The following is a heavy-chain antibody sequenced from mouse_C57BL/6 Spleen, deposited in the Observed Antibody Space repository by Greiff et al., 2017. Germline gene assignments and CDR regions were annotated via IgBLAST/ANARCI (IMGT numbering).Heavy chain of an antibody. D-gene: IGHD4-1*01. J-gene: IGHJ3*01. CDR3: VLTGRGFAY. V-gene: IGHV1-50*01. Sequence: QVQLQQPGAELVKPGASVKLSCKASGYTFTSYWMQWVKQRPGQGLERIGEIDPSDSYTNYNQKFKGKATLTVDTSSSTAYMQLSSLTSEDSAVYYCVLTGRGFAYWGQGTLVTVSA. CDR1: GYTFTSYW. CDR2: IDPSDSYT.